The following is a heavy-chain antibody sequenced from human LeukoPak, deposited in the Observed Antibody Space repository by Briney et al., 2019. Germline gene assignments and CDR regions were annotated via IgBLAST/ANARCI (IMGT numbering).Heavy chain of an antibody. D-gene: IGHD6-6*01. Sequence: ASVKVSCKASGYTFTSYDINWVRQATGQGLEWMGWMNPNSGNTGYAQKFQGRVTITRNTSISTAYMELSSLRSEDTAVYYCARGNAAARGGYYFDYWGQGTLVTVSS. V-gene: IGHV1-8*03. CDR2: MNPNSGNT. CDR3: ARGNAAARGGYYFDY. J-gene: IGHJ4*02. CDR1: GYTFTSYD.